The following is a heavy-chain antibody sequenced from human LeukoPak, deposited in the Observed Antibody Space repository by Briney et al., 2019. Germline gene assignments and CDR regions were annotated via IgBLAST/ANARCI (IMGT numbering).Heavy chain of an antibody. CDR3: ARGGTLWFGESRFDY. J-gene: IGHJ4*02. CDR2: IKQDGSEK. D-gene: IGHD3-10*01. V-gene: IGHV3-7*03. CDR1: GFTFSNVW. Sequence: GGSLRLSCAASGFTFSNVWMNWVRQAPGKGLEWVANIKQDGSEKYYVDSVKGRFTISRDNAKNSLYLQMNSLRAEDTAVYHCARGGTLWFGESRFDYWGQGTLVTVSS.